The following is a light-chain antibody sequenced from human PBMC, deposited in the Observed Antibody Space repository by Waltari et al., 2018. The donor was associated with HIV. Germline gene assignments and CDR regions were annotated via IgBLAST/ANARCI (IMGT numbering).Light chain of an antibody. CDR2: LGS. CDR3: MQALQTPT. CDR1: QSLLHRNGFHY. V-gene: IGKV2-28*01. J-gene: IGKJ4*01. Sequence: DIVITQSPLSLPVTPGEAASISCRSSQSLLHRNGFHYLDWYLQKPGQSPQLLIYLGSNRASGVPDRFSGSGSGTDCTLKISRVEAEDVGVYYCMQALQTPTFGGGT.